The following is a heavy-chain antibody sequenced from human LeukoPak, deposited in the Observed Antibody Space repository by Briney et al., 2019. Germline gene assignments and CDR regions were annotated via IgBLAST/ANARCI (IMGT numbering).Heavy chain of an antibody. Sequence: PSETLSLTCAVNGGSFSGYYWSWIRQPPGKGLEWIGEINHSGSTNYNPSLKSRVTISVDTSKNQFSLKLSSVTAADTAVYYCRQSGYSYADDYRGQGTLVTVSS. CDR1: GGSFSGYY. CDR2: INHSGST. CDR3: RQSGYSYADDY. V-gene: IGHV4-34*01. J-gene: IGHJ4*02. D-gene: IGHD5-18*01.